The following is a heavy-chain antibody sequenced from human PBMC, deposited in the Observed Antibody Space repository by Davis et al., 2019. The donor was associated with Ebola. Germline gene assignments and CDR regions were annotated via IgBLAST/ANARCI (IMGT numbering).Heavy chain of an antibody. CDR2: ISGSGGST. Sequence: PGGSLRLSCTDSVITFSSYAMTWVRQAPGKGLEWVSAISGSGGSTYYADSVEGRFTISRDNANNTLYLQMNSLRAEDTAVYYCTRGLYWDWFFDLWGRGTLVTVSS. CDR1: VITFSSYA. V-gene: IGHV3-23*01. CDR3: TRGLYWDWFFDL. D-gene: IGHD2-2*02. J-gene: IGHJ2*01.